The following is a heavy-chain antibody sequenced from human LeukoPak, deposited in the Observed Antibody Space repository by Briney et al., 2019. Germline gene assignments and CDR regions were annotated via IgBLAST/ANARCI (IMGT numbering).Heavy chain of an antibody. CDR1: GYTFTGYY. D-gene: IGHD4-17*01. J-gene: IGHJ3*02. V-gene: IGHV1-2*04. CDR3: ATILYYGDYNDAFDI. Sequence: ASVKVSCKASGYTFTGYYMHWVRQAPGQGLEWMGWINPNSGGTNYAQKFQGWVTMTRDTSISTAYMELSRLRSDDTAVYYCATILYYGDYNDAFDIWGQGTMVTVSS. CDR2: INPNSGGT.